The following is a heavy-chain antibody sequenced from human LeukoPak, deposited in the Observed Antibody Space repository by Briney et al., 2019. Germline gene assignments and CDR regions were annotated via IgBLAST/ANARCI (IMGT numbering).Heavy chain of an antibody. J-gene: IGHJ5*01. V-gene: IGHV4-39*01. CDR2: IFHDGSS. CDR1: GGSISSGDYY. D-gene: IGHD5-24*01. Sequence: SETLSLTCTVSGGSISSGDYYWSWIRQPPGKGLEWIANIFHDGSSYFNPSLKSRVTISVDRSKKFFSLKLTSVTAADTSVYYCAGHVLSKRSFDSWGQGILVTVSS. CDR3: AGHVLSKRSFDS.